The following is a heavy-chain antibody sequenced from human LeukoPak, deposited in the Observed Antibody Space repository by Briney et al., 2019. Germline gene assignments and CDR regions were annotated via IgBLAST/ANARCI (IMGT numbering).Heavy chain of an antibody. CDR1: GYTFTGYY. CDR3: ARLSGIAAAVGY. CDR2: INPNSGGT. D-gene: IGHD6-13*01. V-gene: IGHV1-2*02. J-gene: IGHJ4*02. Sequence: ASVKVSCKASGYTFTGYYMHXVXXAPGQGLEWMGWINPNSGGTNYAQKFQGRVTMTRDTSISTAYMELSRLRSDDTAVYYCARLSGIAAAVGYWGQGTLVTVSS.